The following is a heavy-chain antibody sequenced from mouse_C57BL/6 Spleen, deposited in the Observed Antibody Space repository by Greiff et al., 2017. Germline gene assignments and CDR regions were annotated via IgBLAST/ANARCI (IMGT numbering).Heavy chain of an antibody. CDR1: GFTFSDYY. Sequence: EVKLMESGGGLVQPGGSLKLSCAASGFTFSDYYMYWVRQTPEKRLEWVAYISNGGGSTYYPDTVKGRFTISRDNAKNTLYLQMRRLKAEDTAMYYGARQDSSGPFAYWGQGTLVTVSA. CDR3: ARQDSSGPFAY. V-gene: IGHV5-12*01. CDR2: ISNGGGST. D-gene: IGHD3-2*02. J-gene: IGHJ3*01.